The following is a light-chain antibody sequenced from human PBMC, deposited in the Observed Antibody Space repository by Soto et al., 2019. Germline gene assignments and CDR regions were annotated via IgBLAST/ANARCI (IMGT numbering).Light chain of an antibody. CDR2: NVN. Sequence: QSALTQPASVSGFPGQSITVSCSGTSSDVGTYNYVSWFLQHPGKAPKLIIYNVNNRPSGVSNRVSGSKSGNTASLTISGLQAEDEADYYCNSYSSSNTRVVCGVGTQLTVL. CDR1: SSDVGTYNY. J-gene: IGLJ3*02. CDR3: NSYSSSNTRVV. V-gene: IGLV2-14*03.